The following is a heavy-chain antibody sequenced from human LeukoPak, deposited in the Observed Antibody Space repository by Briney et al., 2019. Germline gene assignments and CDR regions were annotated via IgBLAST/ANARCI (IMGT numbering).Heavy chain of an antibody. CDR2: ISHSGGST. CDR1: GFTFSIYA. Sequence: GGSLRLSCAASGFTFSIYAMSWVRQAPGKGLEWVSAISHSGGSTYYADSVKGRFTISRDNSKNTLYLQMNSLRVEDTAMYYCAKDLTYTYASGSSPTTLSWGQGTTVIVSS. CDR3: AKDLTYTYASGSSPTTLS. V-gene: IGHV3-23*01. J-gene: IGHJ3*01. D-gene: IGHD3-10*01.